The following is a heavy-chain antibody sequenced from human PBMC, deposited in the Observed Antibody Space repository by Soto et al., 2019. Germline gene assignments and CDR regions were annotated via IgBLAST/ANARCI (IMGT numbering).Heavy chain of an antibody. J-gene: IGHJ4*02. CDR3: ARNWNDSLALKY. V-gene: IGHV1-69*06. D-gene: IGHD1-1*01. CDR2: IIPIFGTA. Sequence: ALVKVSCKASGGTFSSYAISWVRQAPGQGLEWMGGIIPIFGTANYAQKFQGRVTITADKSTSTAYMELSSLRSEDTAVYYCARNWNDSLALKYWGQGTLVTVSS. CDR1: GGTFSSYA.